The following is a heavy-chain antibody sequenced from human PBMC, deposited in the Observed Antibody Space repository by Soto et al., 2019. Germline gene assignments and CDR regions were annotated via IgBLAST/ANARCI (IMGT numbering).Heavy chain of an antibody. J-gene: IGHJ4*02. D-gene: IGHD6-13*01. Sequence: QVQLVQSGAEVKKPGASVKVSCKASGYIFTNYYIHWVRQAPGQGLEWMAIINPLPTSGSTNYAQEFQGRVTVTRDTSTSTVYMELNSLRSDDTAIYYCARDLAAAAYWGQGTLVPVSS. V-gene: IGHV1-46*01. CDR1: GYIFTNYY. CDR3: ARDLAAAAY. CDR2: INPLPTSGST.